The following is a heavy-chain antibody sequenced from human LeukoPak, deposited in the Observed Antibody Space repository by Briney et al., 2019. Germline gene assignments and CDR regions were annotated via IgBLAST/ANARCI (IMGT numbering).Heavy chain of an antibody. Sequence: GGSLRLSCAASGFTFSSYSMNWVRQAPGKGLEWVSYISSSSSTIYYADSVKGRFTISRDNAKNSLYLQMNSLRAEDTAVYYCARGGSYYWSPYYFDYWGQGTLVTVSS. CDR3: ARGGSYYWSPYYFDY. V-gene: IGHV3-48*04. CDR1: GFTFSSYS. D-gene: IGHD1-26*01. J-gene: IGHJ4*02. CDR2: ISSSSSTI.